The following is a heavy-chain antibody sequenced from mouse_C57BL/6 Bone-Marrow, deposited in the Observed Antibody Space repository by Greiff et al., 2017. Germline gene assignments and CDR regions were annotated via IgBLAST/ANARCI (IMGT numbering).Heavy chain of an antibody. CDR2: IDPETGGT. CDR1: GYTFTDYE. CDR3: TRSDGYFSWFAY. D-gene: IGHD2-3*01. V-gene: IGHV1-15*01. J-gene: IGHJ3*01. Sequence: VQLVESGAELVRPGASVTLSCKASGYTFTDYEMHWVKQTPVHGLEWIGAIDPETGGTAYNQKFTGKAILTADKSSSTAYMELRSLTSEDSAVYYCTRSDGYFSWFAYWGQGTLVTVSA.